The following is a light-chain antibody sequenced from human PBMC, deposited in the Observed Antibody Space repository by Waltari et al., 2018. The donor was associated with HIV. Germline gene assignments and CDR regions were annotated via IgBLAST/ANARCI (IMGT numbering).Light chain of an antibody. Sequence: DIVLTQSPGTLSLSPGERATLSCRALQSVRNNYLVWYQKKPGQAPSRLIYGASSRATGIPDRFSGSGSGTDFTFTISRREPEDFARFYCQQYGSSPLTFGQGTRREIK. J-gene: IGKJ5*01. V-gene: IGKV3-20*01. CDR3: QQYGSSPLT. CDR1: QSVRNNY. CDR2: GAS.